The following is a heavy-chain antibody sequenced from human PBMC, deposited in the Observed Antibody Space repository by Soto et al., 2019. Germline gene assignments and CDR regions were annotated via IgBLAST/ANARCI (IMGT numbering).Heavy chain of an antibody. D-gene: IGHD1-26*01. CDR3: ARGGSHSVDC. CDR1: GFTFSRYW. Sequence: EVQLVESGGGLVQPGGSLRLSCAASGFTFSRYWMSWVRQAPGKGPEWVANIKEDGTEKYHVNSEEGRFTISRDNAKKSLNLQMTSLRAEDKAIYYCARGGSHSVDCWGEGTLVTVSS. J-gene: IGHJ4*02. V-gene: IGHV3-7*01. CDR2: IKEDGTEK.